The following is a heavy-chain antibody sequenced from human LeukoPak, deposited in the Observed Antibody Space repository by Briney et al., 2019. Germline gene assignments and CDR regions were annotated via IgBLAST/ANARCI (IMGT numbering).Heavy chain of an antibody. V-gene: IGHV4-59*08. D-gene: IGHD2-15*01. CDR2: IYYSGST. CDR3: ARLVVAATPFDY. CDR1: GGSISSYY. Sequence: SETLSLTCTVSGGSISSYYWSWIRQPPGKGLEWIGYIYYSGSTNYNPSLKSRVTISVDTSKNQFSLKLSSVTAADTAVYYCARLVVAATPFDYWGQGTLVTVSS. J-gene: IGHJ4*02.